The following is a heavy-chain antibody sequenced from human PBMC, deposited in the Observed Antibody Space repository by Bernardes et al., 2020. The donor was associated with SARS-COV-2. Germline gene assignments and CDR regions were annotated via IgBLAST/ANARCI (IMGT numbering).Heavy chain of an antibody. Sequence: GGSLRLSCAGAGFTCSSYWRHWSRQARGKGLVWVSRIKGDGTSTSYADYGKGRFTISRDNAKNTLNLQMNSLSAEDTAVYYCARGAYSLNKSGPRSVFDIWGQATMVTVSS. CDR3: ARGAYSLNKSGPRSVFDI. V-gene: IGHV3-74*01. D-gene: IGHD1-26*01. CDR1: GFTCSSYW. CDR2: IKGDGTST. J-gene: IGHJ3*02.